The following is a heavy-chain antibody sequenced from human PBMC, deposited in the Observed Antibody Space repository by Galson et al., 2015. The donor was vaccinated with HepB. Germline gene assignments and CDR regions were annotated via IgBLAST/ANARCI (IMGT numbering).Heavy chain of an antibody. D-gene: IGHD2-2*01. CDR2: ISESGSVT. J-gene: IGHJ4*02. V-gene: IGHV3-23*01. CDR3: AKGVGRIVVAEFDY. CDR1: GFTFSSYA. Sequence: SLRLSCAASGFTFSSYAMSWVRQAPGKGLEWVSVISESGSVTYCADSVKGRFTISRDNSKSTLYLQMNSLRVEDTAVYYCAKGVGRIVVAEFDYWGQGTLVTVSS.